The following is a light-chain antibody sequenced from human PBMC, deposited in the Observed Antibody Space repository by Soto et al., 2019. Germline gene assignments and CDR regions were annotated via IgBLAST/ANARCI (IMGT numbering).Light chain of an antibody. CDR3: QSYASSLRGVV. CDR1: SSNIGAGYD. Sequence: QSVLTQPPSVSGAPGQRVTISCTGSSSNIGAGYDVHWYQQLPGTAPKLLIYGNSNRPSGVPDRFSGSKSGTSASLAITGLQAEDEAAYSCQSYASSLRGVVFGGGTKLTVL. CDR2: GNS. J-gene: IGLJ2*01. V-gene: IGLV1-40*01.